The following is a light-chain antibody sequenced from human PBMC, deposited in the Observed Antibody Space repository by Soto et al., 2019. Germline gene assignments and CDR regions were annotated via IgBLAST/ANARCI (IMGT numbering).Light chain of an antibody. J-gene: IGLJ2*01. CDR3: CSFALRSTLI. Sequence: QSALTQPASVSGSPGQSITISCTGSSSDVGAYHFVSWYQHHPGKAPKLILYEVTTRPSGISSRFSGSKSGNTASLTISGLQAEDEADYYCCSFALRSTLIFGGGTKLTVL. CDR2: EVT. CDR1: SSDVGAYHF. V-gene: IGLV2-14*01.